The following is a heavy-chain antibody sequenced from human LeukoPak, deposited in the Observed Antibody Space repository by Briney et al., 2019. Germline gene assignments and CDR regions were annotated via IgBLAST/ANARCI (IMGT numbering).Heavy chain of an antibody. D-gene: IGHD5-18*01. CDR1: GGSFSGYY. V-gene: IGHV4-34*01. CDR2: INHSGST. Sequence: SETLSLTCAVYGGSFSGYYWSWIRQPPGKGLEWIGEINHSGSTNYNPSLKSRVTISVDTSKNQFSLKLSSVTAADTAVYYCAREPRGYSYGTQLRYFDYWGQGTLVTVSS. CDR3: AREPRGYSYGTQLRYFDY. J-gene: IGHJ4*02.